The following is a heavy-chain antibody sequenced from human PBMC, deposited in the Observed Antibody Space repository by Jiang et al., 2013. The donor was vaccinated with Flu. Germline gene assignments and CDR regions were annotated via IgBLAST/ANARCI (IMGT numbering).Heavy chain of an antibody. J-gene: IGHJ4*02. V-gene: IGHV3-21*01. CDR3: ARDFLDTAMVPLDY. Sequence: VQLVESGGGLVQPGRSLRLSCTTSGFTFGDYVMSWFRQAPGKGLEWVGFIRSGSTYIYYGDSVKGRFTISRDNAKNSLYLQMNSLRAEDTAVYYCARDFLDTAMVPLDYWGQGTLVTVSS. CDR2: IRSGSTYI. D-gene: IGHD5-18*01. CDR1: GFTFGDYV.